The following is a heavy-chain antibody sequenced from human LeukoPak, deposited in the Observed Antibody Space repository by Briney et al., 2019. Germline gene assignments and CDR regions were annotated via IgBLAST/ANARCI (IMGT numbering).Heavy chain of an antibody. J-gene: IGHJ6*03. D-gene: IGHD2-21*01. CDR1: GGSFSGYH. V-gene: IGHV4-34*01. Sequence: SETLSLTCGVYGGSFSGYHWTWVRQPPGKGLEWIGEINHSGNTNYNPSLKSRVTISVDTSKNQFSLKLSSVTAADTAVYYCGLLNYYMDVWGKGTAVTVSS. CDR2: INHSGNT. CDR3: GLLNYYMDV.